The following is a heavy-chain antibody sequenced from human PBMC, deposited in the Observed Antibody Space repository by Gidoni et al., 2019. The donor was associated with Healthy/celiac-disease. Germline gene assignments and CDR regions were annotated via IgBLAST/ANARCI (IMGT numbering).Heavy chain of an antibody. J-gene: IGHJ4*02. CDR2: IYYSGST. CDR3: ARDQYDSSGYDYGVWY. Sequence: QVQLQESGPGLVKPSQTLSLTCTVSGGSISSGDYYWSWIRQPPGKGLEWIGYIYYSGSTYYNPSLKSRVTISVDTSKNQFSLKLSSVTAADTAVYYCARDQYDSSGYDYGVWYWGQGTLVTVSS. CDR1: GGSISSGDYY. D-gene: IGHD3-22*01. V-gene: IGHV4-30-4*01.